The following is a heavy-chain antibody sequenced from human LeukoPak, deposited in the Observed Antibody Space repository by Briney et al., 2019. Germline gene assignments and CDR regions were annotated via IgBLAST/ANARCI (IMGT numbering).Heavy chain of an antibody. CDR1: GYTFTSYG. V-gene: IGHV1-2*02. Sequence: ASVKVSCKASGYTFTSYGISWVRQAPGQGLEWMGWINPNSGGTNYAQKFQGRVTMTRDTSISTAYMELSRLRSDDTAVYYCARGLGLLWFGELLNYFDYWGQGTLVTVSS. D-gene: IGHD3-10*01. CDR3: ARGLGLLWFGELLNYFDY. J-gene: IGHJ4*02. CDR2: INPNSGGT.